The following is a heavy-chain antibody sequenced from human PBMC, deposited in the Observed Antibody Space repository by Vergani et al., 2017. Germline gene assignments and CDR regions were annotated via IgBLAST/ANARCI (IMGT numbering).Heavy chain of an antibody. J-gene: IGHJ4*02. CDR3: AKGPAGGGAPYFDY. D-gene: IGHD6-13*01. V-gene: IGHV3-30*04. CDR1: GFTFSSYA. Sequence: QVQLVESGGGVVQPGRSLRLSCAASGFTFSSYAMHWVRQAPGKGLEWVAVISYDGSNKYYADSVKGRFTISRDNSKNTLYLQMNSLRAEDTAVYYCAKGPAGGGAPYFDYWGQGTLVTVSS. CDR2: ISYDGSNK.